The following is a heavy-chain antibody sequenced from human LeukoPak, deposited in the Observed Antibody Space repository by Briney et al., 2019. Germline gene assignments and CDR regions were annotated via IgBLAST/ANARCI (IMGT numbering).Heavy chain of an antibody. CDR3: ARGLDSGFYQYKGFAP. CDR1: GGSISSSSYY. J-gene: IGHJ5*02. CDR2: IYYSGST. V-gene: IGHV4-39*07. D-gene: IGHD3-22*01. Sequence: SETLSLTCTVSGGSISSSSYYWGWIRQPPGKGLEWIGSIYYSGSTYYNPSLKSRVTISVDTSKNQFSLKLSSVTAADTAVYYCARGLDSGFYQYKGFAPWGQGTLVTVSS.